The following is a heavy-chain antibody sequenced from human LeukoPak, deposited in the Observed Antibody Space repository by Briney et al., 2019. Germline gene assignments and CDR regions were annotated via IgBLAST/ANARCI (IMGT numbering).Heavy chain of an antibody. CDR2: ISSNGGST. D-gene: IGHD3-22*01. CDR1: GFTFSSYA. CDR3: ASDLYSYASSGYFYYYYAMDV. J-gene: IGHJ6*02. V-gene: IGHV3-64*01. Sequence: GGSLRLSCAASGFTFSSYAMHWVRQAPGKGLEYVSAISSNGGSTYYANSVKGRFTISRDNSKNTLYLQMGSLRAEDMAVYYCASDLYSYASSGYFYYYYAMDVWGQGTTVTVSS.